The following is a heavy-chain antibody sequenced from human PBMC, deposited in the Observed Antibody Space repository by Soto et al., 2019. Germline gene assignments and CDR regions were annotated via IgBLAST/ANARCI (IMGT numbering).Heavy chain of an antibody. CDR3: ARDPSTGPADY. CDR1: GVTFSNYA. V-gene: IGHV3-23*01. CDR2: IDTSGGST. D-gene: IGHD3-9*01. Sequence: WGSLRLSCAASGVTFSNYALNWVRQSPGKGLEWVSTIDTSGGSTHYSDSVKGRFAVSRDNSKNTLYLHMISLRDEDTATYYCARDPSTGPADYWGQGTLVTVSS. J-gene: IGHJ4*02.